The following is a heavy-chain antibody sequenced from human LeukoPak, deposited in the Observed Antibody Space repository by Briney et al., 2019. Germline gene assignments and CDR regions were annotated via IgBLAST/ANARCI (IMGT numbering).Heavy chain of an antibody. CDR1: GFTFSSYG. V-gene: IGHV3-30*02. Sequence: GGSLRLSCAASGFTFSSYGMHWVRQAPGKGLEWVAFIRYDGSNKYYADSVKGRFTISRDKSKNTLYLQMNILRAEDTAVYYCAVYYYGSGSQKRYYYYMDVWGKGTTVTVSS. CDR2: IRYDGSNK. D-gene: IGHD3-10*01. CDR3: AVYYYGSGSQKRYYYYMDV. J-gene: IGHJ6*03.